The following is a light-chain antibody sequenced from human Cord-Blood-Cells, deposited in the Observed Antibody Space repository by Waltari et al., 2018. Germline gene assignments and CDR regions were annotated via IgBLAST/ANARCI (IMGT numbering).Light chain of an antibody. CDR1: SSDVGRYNL. V-gene: IGLV2-23*01. Sequence: QSALTQPASVSGSPGPSLTISCTGTSSDVGRYNLVSWYQQHPGKAPKLMIYEGSKRPSGVSNRFSGSKSGNTASLTISGPQAEDEADYYCCSYAGSSTYVVFGGGTKLTIL. CDR3: CSYAGSSTYVV. CDR2: EGS. J-gene: IGLJ2*01.